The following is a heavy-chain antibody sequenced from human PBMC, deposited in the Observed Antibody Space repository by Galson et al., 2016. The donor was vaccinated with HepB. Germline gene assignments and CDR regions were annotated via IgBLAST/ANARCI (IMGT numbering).Heavy chain of an antibody. Sequence: SLRLXCAASGXXFSXXXMNXXXQAXXKGLEXVSXISDSGDYIFYADSVKGRFTISRDNSKDTLYLQMNSLRAEDPATYFCAKAPPCRVPGCHMGRLDDWGQGALVTVSS. J-gene: IGHJ4*02. CDR1: GXXFSXXX. V-gene: IGHV3-23*01. D-gene: IGHD6-19*01. CDR2: ISDSGDYI. CDR3: AKAPPCRVPGCHMGRLDD.